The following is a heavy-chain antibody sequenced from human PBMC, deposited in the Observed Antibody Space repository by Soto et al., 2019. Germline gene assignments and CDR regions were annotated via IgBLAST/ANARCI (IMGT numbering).Heavy chain of an antibody. V-gene: IGHV1-18*01. J-gene: IGHJ1*01. CDR2: ISAYNGNT. D-gene: IGHD3-22*01. Sequence: ASVKVSCKASGYTFTSYGISWVRQAPGQGLEWMGWISAYNGNTNYAQKLQGRVTMTTDTSTSTAYMELRSLRSDDTAVYYCARDGYYDSSGSDFQHWGQGTLVTSPQ. CDR3: ARDGYYDSSGSDFQH. CDR1: GYTFTSYG.